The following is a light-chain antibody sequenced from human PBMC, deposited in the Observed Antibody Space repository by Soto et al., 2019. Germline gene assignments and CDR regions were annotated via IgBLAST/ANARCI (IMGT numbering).Light chain of an antibody. V-gene: IGLV2-14*01. CDR2: DVS. CDR1: SSYIGGYNY. Sequence: QSVLTQPASVSGSPGQSIAISCTGTSSYIGGYNYVSWYQQHPGKAPNLIIYDVSNRPSGVSDRFSGSKSGNTASLTISGLQAEDEADYYCCSSISSGTYVFGTGTKVTVL. J-gene: IGLJ1*01. CDR3: CSSISSGTYV.